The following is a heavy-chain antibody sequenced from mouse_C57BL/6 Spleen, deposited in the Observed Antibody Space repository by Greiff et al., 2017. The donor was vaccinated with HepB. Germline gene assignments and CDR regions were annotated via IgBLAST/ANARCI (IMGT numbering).Heavy chain of an antibody. D-gene: IGHD1-1*01. J-gene: IGHJ1*03. Sequence: QVQLQQPGAELVKPGASVKLSCKASGYTFTSYWMQWVKQRPGQGLEWIGEIDPSDSYTNYNQKFKGKATLTVDTSSSTAYMQLSSLTSEDSAVYYCARELSTVVADWYFDVWGTGTTVTVSS. CDR1: GYTFTSYW. V-gene: IGHV1-50*01. CDR2: IDPSDSYT. CDR3: ARELSTVVADWYFDV.